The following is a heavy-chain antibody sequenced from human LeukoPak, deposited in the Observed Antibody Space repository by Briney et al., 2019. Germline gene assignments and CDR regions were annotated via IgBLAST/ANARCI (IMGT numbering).Heavy chain of an antibody. D-gene: IGHD3-16*01. V-gene: IGHV3-13*04. CDR2: ICFAGKT. Sequence: VGSLRLSCAASGFTFSSNDMHWVRQGTGKGLEWVSGICFAGKTYYAASVKRRLTITREHDKNSVYLQMNSLSVGDTPVYYCARGGRLAPFDYWGQGTLVTVSS. CDR3: ARGGRLAPFDY. J-gene: IGHJ4*02. CDR1: GFTFSSND.